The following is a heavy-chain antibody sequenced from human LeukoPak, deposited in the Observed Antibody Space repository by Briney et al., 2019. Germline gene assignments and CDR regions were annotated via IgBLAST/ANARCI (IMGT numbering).Heavy chain of an antibody. V-gene: IGHV1-2*02. CDR1: GYTFTGYY. CDR3: ARDLSPGAGYYYYYMDV. D-gene: IGHD3-10*01. Sequence: GASVKVSCKASGYTFTGYYMHWVRQAPGQGLEGMGWINPNSGGTNYAQKFQGRVTMTRVTSISTAYMELSRLRSDDTAVYYCARDLSPGAGYYYYYMDVWGKGTTVTISS. CDR2: INPNSGGT. J-gene: IGHJ6*03.